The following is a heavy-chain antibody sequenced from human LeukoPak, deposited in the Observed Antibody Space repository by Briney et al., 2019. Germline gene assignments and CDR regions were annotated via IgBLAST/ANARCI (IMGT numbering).Heavy chain of an antibody. CDR3: ARDADYGDLSRNY. V-gene: IGHV4-61*02. Sequence: SQTLSLTCTVSGGSISSGSYYWSWIRQPAGKGLEWIGRIYTSGSTNYNPSLKSRVTISVDTSKNQFSLKLSSVTAADTAVYYCARDADYGDLSRNYWGQGTLVTVSS. CDR1: GGSISSGSYY. D-gene: IGHD4-17*01. J-gene: IGHJ4*02. CDR2: IYTSGST.